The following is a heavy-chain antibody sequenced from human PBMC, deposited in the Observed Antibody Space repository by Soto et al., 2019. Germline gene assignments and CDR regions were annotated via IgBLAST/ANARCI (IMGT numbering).Heavy chain of an antibody. V-gene: IGHV1-18*01. Sequence: QVQLVQSGAEVKKPGASVKVSCKTSGYTFTGYGINWVRQAPGHGLEWVGWISVFNGNTKYGQNIQDRVIMTTDTSTSKAYLEAGGLPSDDPAVYFWGRDGSGGIIDSWGQGKMVIVSS. CDR2: ISVFNGNT. CDR1: GYTFTGYG. J-gene: IGHJ3*01. CDR3: GRDGSGGIIDS. D-gene: IGHD2-15*01.